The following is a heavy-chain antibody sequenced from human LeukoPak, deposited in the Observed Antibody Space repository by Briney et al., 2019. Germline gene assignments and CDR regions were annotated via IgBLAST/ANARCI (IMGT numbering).Heavy chain of an antibody. V-gene: IGHV3-30*02. CDR3: AKGRYYDSTGYPIDY. D-gene: IGHD3-22*01. CDR2: IRYDGSNK. CDR1: GFTFSSYG. J-gene: IGHJ4*02. Sequence: PGGSLRLSCAASGFTFSSYGMHWVRQAPGKGLEWVAFIRYDGSNKYYADSVKGRFTISRDNSKNTLYLQMNSLRAEDTAVYYCAKGRYYDSTGYPIDYWGQGTLVTVSS.